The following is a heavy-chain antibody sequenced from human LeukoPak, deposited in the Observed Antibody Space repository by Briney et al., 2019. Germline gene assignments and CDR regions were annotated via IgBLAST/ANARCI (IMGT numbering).Heavy chain of an antibody. Sequence: GRSLRLSCAASGFTFDDYAMHWVRQAPGKGLEWVSGISWNSDSIGYADSVKGRFTISRDNAKNSLYLQMNSLRAEDTALYYCAKDIGAAAGTDFDYWGQGTLVTVSS. CDR1: GFTFDDYA. D-gene: IGHD6-13*01. CDR3: AKDIGAAAGTDFDY. V-gene: IGHV3-9*01. J-gene: IGHJ4*02. CDR2: ISWNSDSI.